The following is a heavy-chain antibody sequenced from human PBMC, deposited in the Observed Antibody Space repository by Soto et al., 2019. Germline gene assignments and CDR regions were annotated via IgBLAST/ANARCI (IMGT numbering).Heavy chain of an antibody. D-gene: IGHD3-10*01. CDR3: ARDSSSSRMVRGLGYRFGP. CDR2: IYYSGST. V-gene: IGHV4-61*01. J-gene: IGHJ5*02. Sequence: PSETLSLTCTVSGGSVSSGSYYWSWIRQPPGKGLEWIGYIYYSGSTNYNPSLKSRVTISVDTSKNQFSLKLSSVTAADTAVYYCARDSSSSRMVRGLGYRFGPWGQGTLVTVSS. CDR1: GGSVSSGSYY.